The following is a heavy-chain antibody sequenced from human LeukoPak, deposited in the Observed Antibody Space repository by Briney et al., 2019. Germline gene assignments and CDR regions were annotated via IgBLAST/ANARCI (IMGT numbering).Heavy chain of an antibody. V-gene: IGHV4-59*01. Sequence: SETLSLTCTVSGGSISSYYWSWIRQPPGKGLEWLGYIYYSGSTNYNPSLKSRVTISVDTSKNQFSLKLSSVTAADTAVYYCARATSGYDYHYYYYGMDVWGQGTTVTVSS. CDR2: IYYSGST. J-gene: IGHJ6*02. CDR3: ARATSGYDYHYYYYGMDV. CDR1: GGSISSYY. D-gene: IGHD5-12*01.